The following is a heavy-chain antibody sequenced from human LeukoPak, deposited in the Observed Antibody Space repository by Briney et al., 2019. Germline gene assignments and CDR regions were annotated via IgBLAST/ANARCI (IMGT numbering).Heavy chain of an antibody. V-gene: IGHV3-7*01. Sequence: PGGSLRLSCAGSGFTFSSYWMSWVRQAPGKGLEWVASIKRDGSEEYYVDSVKGRFTISRDNAKNSVYLQMNSLRAEDTAVYYCATDWAWGGFEHWGQGALVTVSS. D-gene: IGHD3-16*01. CDR2: IKRDGSEE. CDR1: GFTFSSYW. J-gene: IGHJ4*02. CDR3: ATDWAWGGFEH.